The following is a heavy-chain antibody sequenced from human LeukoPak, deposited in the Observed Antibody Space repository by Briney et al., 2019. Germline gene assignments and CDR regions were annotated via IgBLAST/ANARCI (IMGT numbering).Heavy chain of an antibody. CDR3: ARQDIVVVPAAIGGYYYYMDV. CDR1: GYSFTSYW. J-gene: IGHJ6*03. D-gene: IGHD2-2*02. CDR2: IYPGDSDT. V-gene: IGHV5-51*01. Sequence: GESLKISCKGSGYSFTSYWIGWVRQMPGKGLEWMGIIYPGDSDTRYSPSFQGQVTISADKSISTAYLQWSGLKASDTAMYYCARQDIVVVPAAIGGYYYYMDVWGKGTTVTVSS.